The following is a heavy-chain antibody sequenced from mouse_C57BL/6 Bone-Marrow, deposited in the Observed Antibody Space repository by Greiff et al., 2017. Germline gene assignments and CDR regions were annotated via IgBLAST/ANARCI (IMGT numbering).Heavy chain of an antibody. CDR3: ARIYYGYDEGDYFDY. J-gene: IGHJ2*01. V-gene: IGHV1-64*01. Sequence: QVQLQQPGAELVKPGASVKLSCKASGYTFTSYWMHWVKQRPGQGLEWIGMIHPNSGSTNYNEKFKSKATLTVDKSSSTAYMQLSSLTSEDSAVYYCARIYYGYDEGDYFDYWGQGTTLTVSS. D-gene: IGHD2-2*01. CDR1: GYTFTSYW. CDR2: IHPNSGST.